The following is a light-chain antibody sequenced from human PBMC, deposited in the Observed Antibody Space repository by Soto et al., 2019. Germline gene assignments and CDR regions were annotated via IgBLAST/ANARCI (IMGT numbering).Light chain of an antibody. CDR1: QSVLYNSNNKNY. CDR2: WAS. V-gene: IGKV4-1*01. CDR3: QQYESTPPT. Sequence: DIVMTQSPDSLAVSLGERATINCKSSQSVLYNSNNKNYLAWYQQRPGQPPKLLIYWASTRESGVPDRFSGSGSGTDFTLTSTSLQAEDVAVYYCQQYESTPPTFGQGTKLEIK. J-gene: IGKJ2*01.